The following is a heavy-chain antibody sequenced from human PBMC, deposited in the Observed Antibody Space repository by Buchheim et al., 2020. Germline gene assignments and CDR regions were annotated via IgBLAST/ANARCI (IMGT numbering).Heavy chain of an antibody. V-gene: IGHV3-7*01. J-gene: IGHJ4*02. CDR1: GFTFSSYW. CDR2: IKQDGSEK. D-gene: IGHD1-1*01. Sequence: EVQLVESGGGLVQPGGSLRLSCAASGFTFSSYWMSWVRQAPGKGREGAANIKQDGSEKYYVDSVKGRFTISRDNAKNSLYLQMNSLRAEDTAVYYCARASPYRHPPYFDYWGQGTL. CDR3: ARASPYRHPPYFDY.